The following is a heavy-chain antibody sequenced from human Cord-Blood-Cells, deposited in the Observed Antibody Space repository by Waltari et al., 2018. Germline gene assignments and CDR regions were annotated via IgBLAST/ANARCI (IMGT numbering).Heavy chain of an antibody. CDR3: ARIHPYDSSGYYFDY. CDR2: ISAYNGNT. CDR1: GYTFTSYG. V-gene: IGHV1-18*01. Sequence: QVQLVQSGAEVKKPGASVKVSCKASGYTFTSYGISWVRQAPGQGLEWMGWISAYNGNTNYAQKLQGRGTMTTEPSTSTAYIGLRSLRSDDTAVYYCARIHPYDSSGYYFDYWGQGTLVTVSS. J-gene: IGHJ4*02. D-gene: IGHD3-22*01.